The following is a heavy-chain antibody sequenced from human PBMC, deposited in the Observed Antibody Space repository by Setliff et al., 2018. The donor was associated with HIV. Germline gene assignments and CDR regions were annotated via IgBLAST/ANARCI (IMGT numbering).Heavy chain of an antibody. CDR2: IHTSGSS. V-gene: IGHV4-61*05. J-gene: IGHJ6*03. CDR1: GGSISSSSYY. CDR3: ARGVVDYDFWSGSGDYYYMDV. Sequence: SETLSLTCTVSGGSISSSSYYWGWIRQPPGKGLEWIGHIHTSGSSSYNPSLKTRVTISVDTSKNQFSLKMSSVTAADTAVYYCARGVVDYDFWSGSGDYYYMDVWGKGTTVTVSS. D-gene: IGHD3-3*01.